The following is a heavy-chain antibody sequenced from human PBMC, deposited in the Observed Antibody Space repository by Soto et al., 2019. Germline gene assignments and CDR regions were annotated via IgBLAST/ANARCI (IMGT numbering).Heavy chain of an antibody. Sequence: ASVKVSCKASGYTFTRSGISWVRQAPGQGLEWLGWINPDNGNTNYAQHLQGRVSLTTDTSTSTAYMDLRSLRSDDTAVYYCACIFSGGYSYGFYYYGMDVWGQGTTVTVSS. CDR1: GYTFTRSG. CDR2: INPDNGNT. D-gene: IGHD5-18*01. V-gene: IGHV1-18*01. J-gene: IGHJ6*02. CDR3: ACIFSGGYSYGFYYYGMDV.